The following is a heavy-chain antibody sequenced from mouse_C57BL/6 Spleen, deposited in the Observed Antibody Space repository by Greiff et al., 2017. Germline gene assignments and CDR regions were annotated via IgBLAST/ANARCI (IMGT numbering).Heavy chain of an antibody. CDR3: ARCYYYGSSYYFDY. J-gene: IGHJ2*01. V-gene: IGHV1-55*01. Sequence: VQLQQSGAELVKPGASVKMSCKASGYTFTSYWITWVKQRPGQGLEWIGDIYPGSGSTNYNEKFKSKATLTVDTSSSTAYMRLSSLTSEDSAVYYCARCYYYGSSYYFDYWGQGTTLTVSS. CDR2: IYPGSGST. D-gene: IGHD1-1*01. CDR1: GYTFTSYW.